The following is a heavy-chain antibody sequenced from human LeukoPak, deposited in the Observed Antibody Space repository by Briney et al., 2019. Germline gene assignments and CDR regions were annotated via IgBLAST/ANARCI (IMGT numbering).Heavy chain of an antibody. CDR1: GGSISSSSYY. CDR3: ARFKRTVTKYYFDY. J-gene: IGHJ4*02. CDR2: IYYSGST. D-gene: IGHD4-17*01. V-gene: IGHV4-39*07. Sequence: PSETLSLTCTVSGGSISSSSYYWGWIRQPPGKGLEWIGSIYYSGSTYYNPSLKSRVTISVDTSKNQFSLKLSSVTAADTAVYYCARFKRTVTKYYFDYWGQGTLVTVSS.